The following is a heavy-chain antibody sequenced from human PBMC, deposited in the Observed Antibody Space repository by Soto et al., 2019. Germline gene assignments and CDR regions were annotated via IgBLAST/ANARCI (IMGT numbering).Heavy chain of an antibody. V-gene: IGHV3-9*01. CDR3: ARDNGDYYYYGMDV. J-gene: IGHJ6*02. Sequence: GGSLRLSCAASGFTFDVYAMHWVRQAPGKGLEWVSVISWNRGNIDYADSVKGRFTISRDNSKNTLYLQMNSLRAEDTAVYYCARDNGDYYYYGMDVWGQGTTVTVSS. D-gene: IGHD2-8*01. CDR1: GFTFDVYA. CDR2: ISWNRGNI.